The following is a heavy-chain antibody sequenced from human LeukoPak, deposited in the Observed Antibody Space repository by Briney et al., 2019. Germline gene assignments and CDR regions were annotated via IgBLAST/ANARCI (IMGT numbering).Heavy chain of an antibody. CDR2: IYYSGST. CDR1: GDSISRYY. J-gene: IGHJ4*02. D-gene: IGHD2-2*01. Sequence: SETLSLTCTVSGDSISRYYWSWIRQPPGKGPEWIGYIYYSGSTDYNPPLKSRVTISIDTSKNQFSLRLTSVTAADTAVYYCARSLGAQLPPIHWGQGTLVTVSS. CDR3: ARSLGAQLPPIH. V-gene: IGHV4-59*01.